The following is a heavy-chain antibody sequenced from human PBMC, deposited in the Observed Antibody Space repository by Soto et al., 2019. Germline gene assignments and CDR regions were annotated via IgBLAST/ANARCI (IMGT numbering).Heavy chain of an antibody. CDR1: GFTFSSYV. Sequence: EVQLLESGGGLVQPGGSLRLSCAASGFTFSSYVMSWVRQAPGKGLEWVSGISGSGTSTYYADSVKGRFTISRDNSKNTLYLQMSSLRAEDTAVDYCAPTEQWLVSLYYYGMDVWGQGTTVTVSS. D-gene: IGHD6-19*01. V-gene: IGHV3-23*01. CDR3: APTEQWLVSLYYYGMDV. J-gene: IGHJ6*02. CDR2: ISGSGTST.